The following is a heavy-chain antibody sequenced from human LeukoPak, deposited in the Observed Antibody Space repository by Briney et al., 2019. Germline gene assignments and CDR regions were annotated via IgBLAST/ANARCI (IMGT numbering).Heavy chain of an antibody. D-gene: IGHD2-8*01. CDR3: ARGPRIVLMVYASAANWFDP. V-gene: IGHV4-34*01. CDR2: INHSGST. CDR1: GGSFSGYY. J-gene: IGHJ5*02. Sequence: SETLSLTCAVYGGSFSGYYWSWIRQPPGKGLEWIGEINHSGSTNYNPSLKSRVTISVDTSKNQFSLKLSSVTAADTAVYYCARGPRIVLMVYASAANWFDPWGQGTLVTVYS.